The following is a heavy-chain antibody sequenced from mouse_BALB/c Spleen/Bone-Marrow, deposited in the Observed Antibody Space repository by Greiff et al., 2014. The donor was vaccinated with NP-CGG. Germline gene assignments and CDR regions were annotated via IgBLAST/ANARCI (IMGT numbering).Heavy chain of an antibody. J-gene: IGHJ4*01. CDR3: ARFAGTPYTMDY. D-gene: IGHD4-1*01. CDR1: GYSITSYYS. V-gene: IGHV3-1*02. Sequence: VQLQQSGPDLVKPSQSLSLTCTVTGYSITSYYSWHWIRQFPGNKLEWVGYIRYSGTTVYNPSLKSRISITRDTSNNQFFLQLNSVTTEDTATYYCARFAGTPYTMDYWGQGTSVTVSS. CDR2: IRYSGTT.